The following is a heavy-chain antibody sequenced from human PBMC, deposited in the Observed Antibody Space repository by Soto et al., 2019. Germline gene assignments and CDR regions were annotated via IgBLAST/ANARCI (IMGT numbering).Heavy chain of an antibody. V-gene: IGHV4-34*01. CDR3: ARVITPNYDFWSGFKAFDI. CDR1: GASSSYYY. CDR2: INYSGST. Sequence: NPSETLSLTCAVYGASSSYYYWSGIRQPPVKGLEWIGEINYSGSTNYNPTLKSRVTISVDTSKNQFSLKLSSVTAADTAVYYCARVITPNYDFWSGFKAFDIWGQGTMVTVSS. J-gene: IGHJ3*02. D-gene: IGHD3-3*01.